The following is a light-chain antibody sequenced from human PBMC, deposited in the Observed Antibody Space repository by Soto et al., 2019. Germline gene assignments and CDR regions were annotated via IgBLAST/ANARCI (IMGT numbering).Light chain of an antibody. CDR1: QSVSSNY. Sequence: EIVLTQSPGTLSLSPGERATLSCRASQSVSSNYLAWYQQKPGQAPRLLIYGASSRATDIPDRFSGSRSGTDFTLTISRLEPEDFAVYYCQQYGSSPWTFGQVTKVEIK. CDR2: GAS. J-gene: IGKJ1*01. CDR3: QQYGSSPWT. V-gene: IGKV3-20*01.